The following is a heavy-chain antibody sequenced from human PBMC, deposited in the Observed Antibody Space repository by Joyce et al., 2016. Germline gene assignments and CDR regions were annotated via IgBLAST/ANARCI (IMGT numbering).Heavy chain of an antibody. CDR1: GFTFSSYA. D-gene: IGHD3-10*01. Sequence: EVQLLESGGGLVQPGGSLRLSCAASGFTFSSYAMSWVRQAPGKDLEWVSGISGSFGSTYYAESVKGRFTISRDNSKNTLYLQMNSLRAEDTAVYYCAKDLLEVRGVIDYWGQGILVTVSS. CDR3: AKDLLEVRGVIDY. V-gene: IGHV3-23*01. J-gene: IGHJ4*02. CDR2: ISGSFGST.